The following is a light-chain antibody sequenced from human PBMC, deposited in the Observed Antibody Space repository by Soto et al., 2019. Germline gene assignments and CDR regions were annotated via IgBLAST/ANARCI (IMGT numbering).Light chain of an antibody. CDR2: GAS. CDR3: QQYGSSGT. V-gene: IGKV3-20*01. J-gene: IGKJ1*01. CDR1: QSVSNNY. Sequence: ENVLTQSPATLSLSPGERATLSCRASQSVSNNYLAWYQQKPGQAPRLLIYGASNRATGIPDRFSGSGSGTDFTLTISRLEPEDFAVYYCQQYGSSGTFGQGTKVDI.